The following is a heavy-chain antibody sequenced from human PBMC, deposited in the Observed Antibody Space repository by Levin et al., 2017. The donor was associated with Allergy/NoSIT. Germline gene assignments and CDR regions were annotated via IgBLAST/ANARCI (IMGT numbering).Heavy chain of an antibody. J-gene: IGHJ4*02. CDR1: GYSFTSYW. V-gene: IGHV5-51*01. Sequence: TGGSLRLSCKGSGYSFTSYWIGWVRQMPGKGLEWMGIIYPGDSDTRYSPSFQGQVTISADKSISTAYLQWSSLKASDTAMYYCARNYGDYRRGYFDYWGQGTLVTVSS. CDR3: ARNYGDYRRGYFDY. CDR2: IYPGDSDT. D-gene: IGHD4-17*01.